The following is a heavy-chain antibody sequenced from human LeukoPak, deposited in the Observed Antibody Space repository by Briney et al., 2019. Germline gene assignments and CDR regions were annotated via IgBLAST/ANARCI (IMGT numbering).Heavy chain of an antibody. D-gene: IGHD5-12*01. V-gene: IGHV3-23*01. Sequence: EGFLGLSCAASGFTFSSPAMSWVRQAPGKGLEWVSGISISGGSTYYADSVKGRFTISRDNSNNTLYLQMNSLRGEDTAVYYCAKGAATMGDCWGQGILVTVS. CDR2: ISISGGST. CDR1: GFTFSSPA. CDR3: AKGAATMGDC. J-gene: IGHJ4*02.